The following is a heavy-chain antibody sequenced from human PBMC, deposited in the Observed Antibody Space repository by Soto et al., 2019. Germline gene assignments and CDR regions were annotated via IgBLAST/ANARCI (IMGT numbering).Heavy chain of an antibody. CDR3: ATGPRMPSRRTNWYY. V-gene: IGHV4-59*08. CDR2: IYYSGST. CDR1: GVSISSYY. Sequence: SETLSLXCTASGVSISSYYWSGIRQPPGKGLEWIGYIYYSGSTNYNPSLKSRVTISVDTSKNQFSLKLSSVTAADTAVYYCATGPRMPSRRTNWYYWGQGTLVTVSS. D-gene: IGHD2-2*01. J-gene: IGHJ4*02.